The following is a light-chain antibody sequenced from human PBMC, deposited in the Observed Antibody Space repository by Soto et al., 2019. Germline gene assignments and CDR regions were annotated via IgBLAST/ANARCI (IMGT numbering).Light chain of an antibody. CDR1: QSISSW. Sequence: DIPMTQSPSTLSASVGDRVTITCRASQSISSWLVWYQQKPGKAPKLLIYKASSLASGVPSRFSGSGSGTEFTLTISSLQPDDFATYYCQQYNSYSRTFGQGTKVEIK. CDR2: KAS. CDR3: QQYNSYSRT. V-gene: IGKV1-5*03. J-gene: IGKJ1*01.